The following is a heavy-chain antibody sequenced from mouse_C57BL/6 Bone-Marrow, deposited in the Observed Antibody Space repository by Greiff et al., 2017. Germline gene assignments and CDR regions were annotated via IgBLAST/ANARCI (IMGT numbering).Heavy chain of an antibody. CDR1: GFTFSDYY. J-gene: IGHJ4*01. CDR3: ARQLRRTPYYAMDY. CDR2: ISNGGGST. D-gene: IGHD3-2*02. V-gene: IGHV5-12*01. Sequence: DVKLVESGGGLVQPGGSLKLSCAASGFTFSDYYMYWVRQTPEKRLEWVAYISNGGGSTYYPDTVKGRFTISRDNAKNTLYLQMSRLKSEDTAMYYCARQLRRTPYYAMDYWGQGTSDTVSS.